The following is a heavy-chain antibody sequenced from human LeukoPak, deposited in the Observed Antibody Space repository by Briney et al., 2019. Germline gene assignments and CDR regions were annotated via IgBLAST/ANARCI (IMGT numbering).Heavy chain of an antibody. Sequence: SGTLSLTCAVSGGSISTTHWWSWVRQPPGKGLEWIGEIFQSGRTNHNPSLKSRVIISQDKSTNQFSLTLSSVTAADTAVYYCARVGGSYAIDYWGQGTLVTVSS. D-gene: IGHD1-26*01. V-gene: IGHV4-4*02. CDR1: GGSISTTHW. J-gene: IGHJ4*02. CDR2: IFQSGRT. CDR3: ARVGGSYAIDY.